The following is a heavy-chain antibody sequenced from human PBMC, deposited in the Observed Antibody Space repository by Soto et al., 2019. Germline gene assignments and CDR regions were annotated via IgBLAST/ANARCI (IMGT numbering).Heavy chain of an antibody. J-gene: IGHJ4*02. Sequence: ASVKVSCKASGGSFSSYAISWVRQAPGQGLEWMGGIIPIVGTGNYAQNFQGRVTITADESTSTAYMELSSLRSEDTAVYYCAREGYCSSTSCSSNWGQGTLGTVSP. CDR3: AREGYCSSTSCSSN. CDR1: GGSFSSYA. D-gene: IGHD2-2*01. V-gene: IGHV1-69*13. CDR2: IIPIVGTG.